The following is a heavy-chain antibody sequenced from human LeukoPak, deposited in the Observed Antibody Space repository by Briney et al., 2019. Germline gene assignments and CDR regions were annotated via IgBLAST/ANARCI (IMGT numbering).Heavy chain of an antibody. D-gene: IGHD2-2*01. V-gene: IGHV1-46*01. CDR1: GYTFTSYY. J-gene: IGHJ6*02. Sequence: ASVKVSCKASGYTFTSYYMHWVRQAPGQGLEWMGIINPSGGSTSYAQKFQGRVTMTRNTSTSTVYMELSSLRSEDTAVYYCAREEYTGYCSSTSCYHYGMDVWGQGTTVTVSS. CDR2: INPSGGST. CDR3: AREEYTGYCSSTSCYHYGMDV.